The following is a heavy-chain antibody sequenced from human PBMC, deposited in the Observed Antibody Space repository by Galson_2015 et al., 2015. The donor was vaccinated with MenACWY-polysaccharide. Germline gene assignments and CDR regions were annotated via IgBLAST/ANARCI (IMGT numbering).Heavy chain of an antibody. Sequence: SLRLSCAASGFTFSTYAMHWVRQAPGQGLEWKATISSSGDDKYYADSVKGRFTISRDNSNNTLYLEMSSLRAGDTAVYYCVKNGYTGSSYGYFDSWGQGTLGTVSS. CDR3: VKNGYTGSSYGYFDS. J-gene: IGHJ4*02. V-gene: IGHV3-30*18. CDR2: ISSSGDDK. CDR1: GFTFSTYA. D-gene: IGHD1-26*01.